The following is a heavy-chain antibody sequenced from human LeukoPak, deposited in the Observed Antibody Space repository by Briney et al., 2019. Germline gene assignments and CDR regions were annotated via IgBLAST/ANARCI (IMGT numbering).Heavy chain of an antibody. CDR2: MYYSGST. CDR3: ARGSLNSHAFDV. J-gene: IGHJ3*01. CDR1: GGSISSHY. V-gene: IGHV4-59*11. Sequence: SETLSLTCTVSGGSISSHYWSWIRQPPGKGLEWIGYMYYSGSTNYNPSLKSRVTTSVDTSKNQFSLKLSSVTAADTAVYDCARGSLNSHAFDVWGQGTMVTVSS. D-gene: IGHD4-23*01.